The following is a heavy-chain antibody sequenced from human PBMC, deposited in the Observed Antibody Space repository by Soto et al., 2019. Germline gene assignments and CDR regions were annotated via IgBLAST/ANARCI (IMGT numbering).Heavy chain of an antibody. Sequence: EVQLVESGGGLVQPGGSLRLSCAASGFTFSSYSMNWVRQAPGKGLEWVSYISSSSSTIYYADSVKGRFTISRDNAKNSLYLQMNSLRDEDTAVYYCARGKVVVTAIPPDYWGQGTLVTVSS. CDR2: ISSSSSTI. D-gene: IGHD2-21*02. J-gene: IGHJ4*02. V-gene: IGHV3-48*02. CDR1: GFTFSSYS. CDR3: ARGKVVVTAIPPDY.